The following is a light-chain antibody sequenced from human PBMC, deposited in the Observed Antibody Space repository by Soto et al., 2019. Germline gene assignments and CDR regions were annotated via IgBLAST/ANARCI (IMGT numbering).Light chain of an antibody. V-gene: IGKV1-12*01. CDR3: QQTKSFPRT. J-gene: IGKJ1*01. CDR2: GAS. Sequence: DIQMTQSPSSVSASVGDRVTMTCRASQDISNCLAWYRRTPGSAPELLIYGASHLQTGVPSRFSGRESGTNFTLATSSLQSADFATYDCQQTKSFPRTFGQGTKVEIK. CDR1: QDISNC.